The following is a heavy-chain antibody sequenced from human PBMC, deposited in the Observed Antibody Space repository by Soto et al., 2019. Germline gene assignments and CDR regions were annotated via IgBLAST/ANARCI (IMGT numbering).Heavy chain of an antibody. Sequence: SVKVSCKASGGTFSSYAISWVRQAPGQGLEWMGGTIPIFGTANYAQKFQGRVTITADESTSTAYMELSSLRSEDTAVYYCARGDRSGWYGAFDIWGQGTMVTVSS. D-gene: IGHD6-19*01. CDR1: GGTFSSYA. CDR2: TIPIFGTA. CDR3: ARGDRSGWYGAFDI. J-gene: IGHJ3*02. V-gene: IGHV1-69*13.